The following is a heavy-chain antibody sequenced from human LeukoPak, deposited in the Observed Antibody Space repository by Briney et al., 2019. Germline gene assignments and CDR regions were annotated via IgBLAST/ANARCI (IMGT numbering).Heavy chain of an antibody. J-gene: IGHJ4*02. CDR2: ISAYNGNT. D-gene: IGHD3-16*02. CDR3: ARQPITFGGVIVYYFDY. Sequence: VASVKVSCKASGGTFSSYAISWVRQAPGQGLEWMGWISAYNGNTNSAQNLQGRVTMTTDTSTSTAYMELRSLRSDDTAVYYCARQPITFGGVIVYYFDYWGQGTLVTVSS. V-gene: IGHV1-18*01. CDR1: GGTFSSYA.